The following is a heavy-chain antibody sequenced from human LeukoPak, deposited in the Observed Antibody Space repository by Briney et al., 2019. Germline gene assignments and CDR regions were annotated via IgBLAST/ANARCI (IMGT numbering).Heavy chain of an antibody. J-gene: IGHJ4*02. CDR1: GDSMNSSNW. CDR3: ARIHRYCSGGACYVLDN. V-gene: IGHV4-4*02. CDR2: INHSGST. Sequence: PSGTLSLTCAVSGDSMNSSNWWSWVRQSPGKGLEWIGEINHSGSTNYNPSLKSRVTISVDTSKNQFSLKLSSVTAADTAVYYCARIHRYCSGGACYVLDNWGQGTLVAVSS. D-gene: IGHD2-15*01.